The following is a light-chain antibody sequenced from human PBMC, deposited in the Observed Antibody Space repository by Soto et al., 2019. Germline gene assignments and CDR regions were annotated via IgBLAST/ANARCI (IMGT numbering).Light chain of an antibody. CDR3: QSYDSSLSGWV. V-gene: IGLV1-40*01. CDR1: SSNVGAGSD. CDR2: GNN. J-gene: IGLJ3*02. Sequence: QSVLTQPPSVSGAPGQRVTISCTGSSSNVGAGSDLHWYQQLPGTAPKLLIYGNNDRPSGVPDRFSGSKSDTSASLAISGLQAEDEADYYCQSYDSSLSGWVFGGGTKVTVL.